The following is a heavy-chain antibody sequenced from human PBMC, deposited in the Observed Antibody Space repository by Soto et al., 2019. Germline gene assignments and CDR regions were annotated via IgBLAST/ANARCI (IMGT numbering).Heavy chain of an antibody. D-gene: IGHD2-15*01. CDR2: TGGGGVST. CDR1: GFTFRSYA. CDR3: AKIVGGGSHHDAFDI. J-gene: IGHJ3*02. Sequence: EVQLLESGGGLVEPGGSLRLSCAASGFTFRSYAMTWVRQAPGKGLEWVSYTGGGGVSTYYADSVKGRFTSSRDDSKNTVYLQMNSLRAEDTALYYCAKIVGGGSHHDAFDIWGQGTMVTVSS. V-gene: IGHV3-23*01.